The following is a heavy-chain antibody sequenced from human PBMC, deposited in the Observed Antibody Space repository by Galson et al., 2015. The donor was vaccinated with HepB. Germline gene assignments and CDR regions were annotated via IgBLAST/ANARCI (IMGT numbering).Heavy chain of an antibody. CDR3: AREVWDRHIDH. D-gene: IGHD1-26*01. Sequence: SLRLSCAASGFTFSSYWMHWVRQAPGKGLVRVSRINSDGSSTSYADSVKGRFTISRDNAKNTLYLQMNSLRAEDTAVYYCAREVWDRHIDHWGQGTLVTVSS. CDR1: GFTFSSYW. CDR2: INSDGSST. V-gene: IGHV3-74*01. J-gene: IGHJ4*02.